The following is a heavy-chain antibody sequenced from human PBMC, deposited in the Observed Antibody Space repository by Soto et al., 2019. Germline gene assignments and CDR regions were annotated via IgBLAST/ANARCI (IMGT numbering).Heavy chain of an antibody. J-gene: IGHJ1*01. V-gene: IGHV4-31*03. D-gene: IGHD2-21*01. CDR3: AIVVVIANTHPQIEYFQH. Sequence: SETLSLTCTVSGGSISSGGYYWSWIRQHPGKGLEWIGYIYYSGSTYYNPSLKSRVTISVDTSKNQFSLKLSSVTAADTAVYYCAIVVVIANTHPQIEYFQHWGQGTLVTVSS. CDR2: IYYSGST. CDR1: GGSISSGGYY.